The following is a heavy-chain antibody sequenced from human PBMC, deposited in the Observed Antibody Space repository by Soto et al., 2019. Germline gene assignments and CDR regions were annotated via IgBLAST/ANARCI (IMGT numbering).Heavy chain of an antibody. CDR3: ARGCSGGSCYSY. V-gene: IGHV1-69*06. Sequence: QVQLVQSGAEVKKPGSSVKVSCKASGGTFSSYAISWVRQAPGQGLEWMGGIIPIFGTANYAQKFQGRVTITADKSTSTAYMEVSRLRSADMAVYYGARGCSGGSCYSYSGRGSLVTVS. CDR1: GGTFSSYA. D-gene: IGHD2-15*01. J-gene: IGHJ4*02. CDR2: IIPIFGTA.